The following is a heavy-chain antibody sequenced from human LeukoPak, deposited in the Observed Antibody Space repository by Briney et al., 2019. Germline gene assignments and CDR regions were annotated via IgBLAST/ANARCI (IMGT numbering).Heavy chain of an antibody. CDR2: INPNSGGT. Sequence: ASVTVSCKASGYTFTGYYMHWVRQAPGQGLEWMGWINPNSGGTNYAQKFQGRVTMTRDTSISTAYMELSRLGSDDTAVYYCARDRYDSSGYHYWGQGTLVTVSS. CDR1: GYTFTGYY. V-gene: IGHV1-2*02. CDR3: ARDRYDSSGYHY. J-gene: IGHJ4*02. D-gene: IGHD3-22*01.